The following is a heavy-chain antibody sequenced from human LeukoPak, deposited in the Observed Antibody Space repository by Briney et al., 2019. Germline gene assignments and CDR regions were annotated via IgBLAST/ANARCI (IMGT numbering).Heavy chain of an antibody. V-gene: IGHV5-10-1*01. CDR2: IDPSDSYT. Sequence: PGESLRISCKGSGYSFTSYWISWVRQMPGKGLEWMGRIDPSDSYTNYSPSFQGQVTISVDKSISTAYLQWSSLKASDTAIYYCARHLSSITSCPNYWGQGTLVTVSS. CDR1: GYSFTSYW. CDR3: ARHLSSITSCPNY. D-gene: IGHD2-2*01. J-gene: IGHJ4*02.